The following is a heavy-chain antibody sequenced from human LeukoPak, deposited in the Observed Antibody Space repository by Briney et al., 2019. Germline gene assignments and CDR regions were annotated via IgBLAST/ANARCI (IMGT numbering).Heavy chain of an antibody. J-gene: IGHJ4*02. CDR3: ARARTFGGDIVIPYYFDY. V-gene: IGHV3-33*01. CDR2: IWYDGSNE. D-gene: IGHD3-16*02. Sequence: GGSLRLSCAASGFTFSSYGMHWVRQAPGKGLEWVALIWYDGSNEYHADSVKGRFTISRDNSKNTLYLQMNSLRAEDTAVYYCARARTFGGDIVIPYYFDYWGQGTLVTVSS. CDR1: GFTFSSYG.